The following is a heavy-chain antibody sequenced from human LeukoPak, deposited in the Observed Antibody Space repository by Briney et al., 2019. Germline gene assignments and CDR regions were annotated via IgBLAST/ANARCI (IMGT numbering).Heavy chain of an antibody. CDR2: SYYLGSS. D-gene: IGHD3-22*01. J-gene: IGHJ3*01. CDR1: GDSITRYY. V-gene: IGHV4-59*08. CDR3: ARLLPDLRYDTSGRYTRSFDV. Sequence: SETLSLTCSVSGDSITRYYWTWVRQPPGKGLEWIGYSYYLGSSNYNPSLRSRATISVDPSKTQFSLHLNSVTAADTAVYYCARLLPDLRYDTSGRYTRSFDVWGQGTLVTVSS.